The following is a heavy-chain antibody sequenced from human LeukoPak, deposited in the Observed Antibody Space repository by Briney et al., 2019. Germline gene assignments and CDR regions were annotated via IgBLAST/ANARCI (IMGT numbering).Heavy chain of an antibody. Sequence: PGGSLRLSCATSGIAFSDYWMSWVRQAPGKGPEWVANIKEDGSEKHYVDSVKGRFTISRDNAKNSLYLQMNSLRAEDTAVYYCARETGWYFDYWGQGTLVAVSS. CDR3: ARETGWYFDY. CDR1: GIAFSDYW. D-gene: IGHD5-24*01. CDR2: IKEDGSEK. V-gene: IGHV3-7*01. J-gene: IGHJ4*02.